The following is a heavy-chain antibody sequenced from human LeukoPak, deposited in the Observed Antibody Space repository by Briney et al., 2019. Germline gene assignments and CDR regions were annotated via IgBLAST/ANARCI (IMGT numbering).Heavy chain of an antibody. Sequence: SETLSLTCTVSGGSISSSSYYWGWIRQPPGKGLEWIGSIYYSGSTYYNPSLKSRVTISVDTSKNQFSLKLSSVTAADTAVYYCARTPRWGGYNVSWGQGTLVTVSS. CDR2: IYYSGST. J-gene: IGHJ4*02. V-gene: IGHV4-39*07. D-gene: IGHD5-24*01. CDR3: ARTPRWGGYNVS. CDR1: GGSISSSSYY.